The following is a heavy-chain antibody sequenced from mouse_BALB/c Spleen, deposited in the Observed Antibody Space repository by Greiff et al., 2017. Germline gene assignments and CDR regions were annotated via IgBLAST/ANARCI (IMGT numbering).Heavy chain of an antibody. Sequence: QVQLQQPGAELVKPGASVKLSCKASGYTFTSYWMHWVKQRPGQGLEWIGEINPSNGRTNYNEKFKSKATLTVDKSSSTAYMQLSSLTSEDSAVYYGARGDDYGSNAMDYWGQGTSVTVSS. CDR1: GYTFTSYW. CDR3: ARGDDYGSNAMDY. V-gene: IGHV1S81*02. J-gene: IGHJ4*01. CDR2: INPSNGRT. D-gene: IGHD1-1*01.